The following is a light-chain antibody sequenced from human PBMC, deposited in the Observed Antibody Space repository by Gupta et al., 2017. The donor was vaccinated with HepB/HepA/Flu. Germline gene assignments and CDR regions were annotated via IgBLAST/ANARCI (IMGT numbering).Light chain of an antibody. Sequence: SYELTQLPSVSVSPGQTASIPCSGDNLGNKYVCWYQQRAGQSPVVVIHEDTKRPSGIPARFSGSNSGNTATLTIRGTQTIDEADYYCQAWDSNTVVFGGGTKLTVL. CDR3: QAWDSNTVV. CDR1: NLGNKY. V-gene: IGLV3-1*01. J-gene: IGLJ2*01. CDR2: EDT.